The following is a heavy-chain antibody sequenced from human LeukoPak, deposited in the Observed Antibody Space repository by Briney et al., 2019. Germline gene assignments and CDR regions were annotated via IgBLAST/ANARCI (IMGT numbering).Heavy chain of an antibody. CDR2: ISGSGGST. CDR3: AKGGSGYSYGEPDY. Sequence: GGSLRLSCAASGFTFSSYAMSWVRQAPGKGLEWVSAISGSGGSTYYADSVKGRFTISRDNSKNTLYLQMSSLRAEDTAVYYCAKGGSGYSYGEPDYWGQGTLVTVSS. J-gene: IGHJ4*02. D-gene: IGHD5-18*01. CDR1: GFTFSSYA. V-gene: IGHV3-23*01.